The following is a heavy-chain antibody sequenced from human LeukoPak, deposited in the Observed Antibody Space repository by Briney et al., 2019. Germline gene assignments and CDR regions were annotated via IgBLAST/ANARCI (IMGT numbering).Heavy chain of an antibody. J-gene: IGHJ6*02. CDR1: GFTFSSYS. D-gene: IGHD3-10*01. Sequence: GGSLRLSCAASGFTFSSYSMNWVRQAPGKGLEWVSSISSSSYIYYADSVKGRFTISRDNAKNSLYLQMNSLRAEDTAVYYCARGNTMVRGLDYYGMDVWGQGTTVTVSS. V-gene: IGHV3-21*01. CDR3: ARGNTMVRGLDYYGMDV. CDR2: ISSSSYI.